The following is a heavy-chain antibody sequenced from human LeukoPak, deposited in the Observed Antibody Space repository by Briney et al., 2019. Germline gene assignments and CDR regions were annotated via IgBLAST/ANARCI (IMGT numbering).Heavy chain of an antibody. D-gene: IGHD7-27*01. CDR3: ARRNWGSDY. CDR1: GFSFSDYW. J-gene: IGHJ4*02. Sequence: PGGSLRLSCAASGFSFSDYWMSWVRQAPGKGLEWVANIKQDGSEKYYVDSVKGRFIISGDNAKNSLYLQMNSLRAEDTAVYYCARRNWGSDYWGQGTLVTVSS. CDR2: IKQDGSEK. V-gene: IGHV3-7*01.